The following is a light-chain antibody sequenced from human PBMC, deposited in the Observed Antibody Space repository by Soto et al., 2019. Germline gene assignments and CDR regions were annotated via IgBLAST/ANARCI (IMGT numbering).Light chain of an antibody. V-gene: IGLV2-14*01. Sequence: QSALTQPASVSGSPGQSITISCTGTSSDVGGSNYVSWYQQLPGKAPKLMIYDVSDRPSGVSNRFSGSKSGNTASLTISGLQAEDEVDYYCSSYTSSSLYAFGTGTKVTVL. J-gene: IGLJ1*01. CDR1: SSDVGGSNY. CDR3: SSYTSSSLYA. CDR2: DVS.